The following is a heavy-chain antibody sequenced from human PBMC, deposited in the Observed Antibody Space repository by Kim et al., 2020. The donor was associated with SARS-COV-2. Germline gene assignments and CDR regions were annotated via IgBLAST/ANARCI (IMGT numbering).Heavy chain of an antibody. D-gene: IGHD4-4*01. CDR1: GFTFSSSV. Sequence: GGSLRLSCAASGFTFSSSVMSWVRQAPGKGLEWVSVIYSGASSTFYAESVKGRFTISRDDSKNTLYLQMNSLRAEDTAVYYCAKMTTMMYFDYWGQGTLVPVSS. V-gene: IGHV3-23*03. J-gene: IGHJ4*02. CDR3: AKMTTMMYFDY. CDR2: IYSGASST.